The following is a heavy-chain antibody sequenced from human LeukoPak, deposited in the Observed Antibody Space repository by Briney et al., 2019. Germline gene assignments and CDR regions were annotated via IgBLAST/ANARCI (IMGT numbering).Heavy chain of an antibody. CDR1: GFSLTNSGVG. J-gene: IGHJ4*02. D-gene: IGHD6-13*01. CDR2: IYWDDDK. Sequence: SGPTLVNHTQTLTLTCTFSGFSLTNSGVGVGWIRQPPGKALEWLALIYWDDDKRYSPSLKSRLTITKDTSKYQVVLTMTNMDPVDTATYYCAHRRDSSWDFDYWGQGTLVTVSS. CDR3: AHRRDSSWDFDY. V-gene: IGHV2-5*02.